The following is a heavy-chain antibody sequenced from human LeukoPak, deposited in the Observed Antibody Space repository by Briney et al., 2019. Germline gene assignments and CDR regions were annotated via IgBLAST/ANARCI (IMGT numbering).Heavy chain of an antibody. D-gene: IGHD6-6*01. CDR3: ASGIAARRDYYYYYYMDV. J-gene: IGHJ6*03. CDR1: GGTFSSYA. Sequence: ASVKVSCKASGGTFSSYAISWVRQAPGQGLEWMGGIIPIFGTANYAQKFQGRVTITTDESTSTAYMELCSLRSEDTAVYYCASGIAARRDYYYYYYMDVWGKGTTVTVSS. CDR2: IIPIFGTA. V-gene: IGHV1-69*05.